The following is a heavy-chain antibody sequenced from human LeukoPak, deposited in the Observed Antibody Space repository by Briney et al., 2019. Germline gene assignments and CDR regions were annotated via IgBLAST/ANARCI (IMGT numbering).Heavy chain of an antibody. CDR2: IYSGDST. D-gene: IGHD1-26*01. CDR1: GFTLSSNY. J-gene: IGHJ4*02. CDR3: AKDQWSFSYFDY. Sequence: GGSLRLSCAACGFTLSSNYISWLRQAPGKGLEWVSVIYSGDSTYYADSVKGRFTISRDNSKNTLYLQMNSLRAEDTAVYYCAKDQWSFSYFDYWGQGTLVTVSS. V-gene: IGHV3-66*01.